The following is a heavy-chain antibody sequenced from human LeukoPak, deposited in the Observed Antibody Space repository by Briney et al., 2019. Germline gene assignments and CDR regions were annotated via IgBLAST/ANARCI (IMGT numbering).Heavy chain of an antibody. CDR1: GFTFSSYG. Sequence: GRSLRLSCAASGFTFSSYGMHWVRQAPGKGLEWVAVISYDGSNKYYADSVKGRFTISRDNSKNTLYLQMNSVRAEDTAVYYCARAGIVVVPAAHTLDVWGKGTTVTVSS. D-gene: IGHD2-2*01. V-gene: IGHV3-30*03. J-gene: IGHJ6*04. CDR3: ARAGIVVVPAAHTLDV. CDR2: ISYDGSNK.